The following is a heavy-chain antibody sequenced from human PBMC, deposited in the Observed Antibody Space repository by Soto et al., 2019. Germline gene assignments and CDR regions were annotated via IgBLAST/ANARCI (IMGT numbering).Heavy chain of an antibody. CDR1: GYTFTSYD. CDR2: MNPNSGNT. CDR3: ARGTYYDFWSGYYDYYGMDV. V-gene: IGHV1-8*01. Sequence: QVQLVQSGAEVKKPGASVKVSCKASGYTFTSYDINWVRQATGQGLEWMGWMNPNSGNTGYAQKFQGRVTMTRNTSISTAYMELSSLRSEDTAVYYCARGTYYDFWSGYYDYYGMDVWGQGTTVTVSS. J-gene: IGHJ6*02. D-gene: IGHD3-3*01.